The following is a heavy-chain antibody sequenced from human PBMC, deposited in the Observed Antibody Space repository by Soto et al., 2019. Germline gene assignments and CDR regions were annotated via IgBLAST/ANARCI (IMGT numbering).Heavy chain of an antibody. CDR3: AKHPIFGVVTHYFAH. D-gene: IGHD3-3*01. Sequence: QLLESGGSLVEPGGSLRLSCSASGFAFSAYAMSWVRQAPQKGLEWVSGIGGGGHDTRYGDSVKGRFSITRDNSRNTLYLEMNRLTAEDNAVYYCAKHPIFGVVTHYFAHWGRGVLVTVSS. V-gene: IGHV3-23*01. J-gene: IGHJ4*02. CDR2: IGGGGHDT. CDR1: GFAFSAYA.